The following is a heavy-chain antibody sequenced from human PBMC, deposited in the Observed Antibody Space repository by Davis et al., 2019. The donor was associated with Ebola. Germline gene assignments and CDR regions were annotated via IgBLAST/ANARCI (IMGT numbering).Heavy chain of an antibody. Sequence: PGGSLRLSCSFSDGSISSHYWNWIRQPPGKGMEWVGIIYDSGRTNYNPSLKSRVTISADTSKNQFSLNLRSVTAAATAVYYCVRFGRGAYWGQGTLVTVSS. CDR3: VRFGRGAY. D-gene: IGHD3-16*01. V-gene: IGHV4-59*11. CDR2: IYDSGRT. CDR1: DGSISSHY. J-gene: IGHJ4*02.